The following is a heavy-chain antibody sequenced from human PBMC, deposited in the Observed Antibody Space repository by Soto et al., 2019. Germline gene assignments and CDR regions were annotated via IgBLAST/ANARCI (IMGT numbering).Heavy chain of an antibody. CDR2: ISGSGGST. CDR1: GFTFSSYA. CDR3: ARYSSGWYDYYYYYYMDV. J-gene: IGHJ6*03. D-gene: IGHD6-19*01. V-gene: IGHV3-23*01. Sequence: GGSLRLSCAASGFTFSSYAMSWVRQAPGKGLEWVSAISGSGGSTYYADSVKGRFTISRDNSKNTLYLQMNSLRAEDTAVFYFARYSSGWYDYYYYYYMDVWGKGTTVTVSS.